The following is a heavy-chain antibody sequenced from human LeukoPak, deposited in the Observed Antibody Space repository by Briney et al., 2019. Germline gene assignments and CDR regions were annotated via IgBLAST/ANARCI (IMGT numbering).Heavy chain of an antibody. J-gene: IGHJ4*02. CDR3: VRGPYRIVGATTSENY. CDR2: ISTSSSSI. V-gene: IGHV3-48*01. Sequence: GGSLRLSCAASGFTFSSYSMNWVRQAPGKGLERVSYISTSSSSIYYEDSVKGRFTISRDNAKNSLYLQMNSLRAEDTAVYYCVRGPYRIVGATTSENYWGQGTLVTVSS. D-gene: IGHD1-26*01. CDR1: GFTFSSYS.